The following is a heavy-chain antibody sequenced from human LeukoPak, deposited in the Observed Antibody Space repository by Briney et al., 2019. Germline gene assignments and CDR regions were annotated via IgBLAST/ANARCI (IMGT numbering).Heavy chain of an antibody. CDR2: IIPIFGTA. CDR3: AREILTGYYNVKRNFDY. J-gene: IGHJ4*02. CDR1: GGTFSSYA. V-gene: IGHV1-69*05. Sequence: SVKVSCKASGGTFSSYAISWVRQAPGQGLEWMGGIIPIFGTANYAQKFQGRVTITTDESTSTAYMELSSLRSEDTAVYYCAREILTGYYNVKRNFDYWGQGTLVTVSS. D-gene: IGHD3-9*01.